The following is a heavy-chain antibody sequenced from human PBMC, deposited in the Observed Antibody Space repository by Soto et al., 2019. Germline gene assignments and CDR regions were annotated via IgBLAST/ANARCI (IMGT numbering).Heavy chain of an antibody. J-gene: IGHJ6*02. CDR1: GYTFTSYG. CDR3: AREQYSSSWYRGYYYYYGMDV. D-gene: IGHD6-13*01. CDR2: ISAYNGNT. Sequence: QVQLVQSGAEVKKPGASVKVSCKASGYTFTSYGISWVRQAPGQGLAWMGWISAYNGNTNYAQKLQGRVTMTTDTATSTAYMELRSLRSDDTAVYYCAREQYSSSWYRGYYYYYGMDVWGQGTTVTVSS. V-gene: IGHV1-18*01.